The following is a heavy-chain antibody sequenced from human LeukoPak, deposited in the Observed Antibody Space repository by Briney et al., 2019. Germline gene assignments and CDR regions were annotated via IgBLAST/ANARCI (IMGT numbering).Heavy chain of an antibody. V-gene: IGHV3-7*03. D-gene: IGHD6-13*01. Sequence: GGSLRLSCAASGFTLTRYWMSWVRQAPGKGPEWVANINEDGSEKYHLDSVRGRFTFSRDNARNSLYLQMNSLRVEDAAVYFCARVGAAGFDYWGQGALVTVSS. J-gene: IGHJ4*02. CDR1: GFTLTRYW. CDR2: INEDGSEK. CDR3: ARVGAAGFDY.